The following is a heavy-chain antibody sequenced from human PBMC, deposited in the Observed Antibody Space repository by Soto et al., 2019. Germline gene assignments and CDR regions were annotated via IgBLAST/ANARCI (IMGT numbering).Heavy chain of an antibody. V-gene: IGHV3-30*18. CDR2: ISYDGSNK. CDR1: GFTFSSYG. CDR3: AKDVRFLEWLLDY. Sequence: QVQLVESGGGVVQPGRSLRLSCAACGFTFSSYGMHWVRQAPGKGLEWVAVISYDGSNKYYADSVKGRFTISRDNSKNTLYLQMNSLRAEDTAVYYCAKDVRFLEWLLDYWGQGTLVTVSS. J-gene: IGHJ4*02. D-gene: IGHD3-3*01.